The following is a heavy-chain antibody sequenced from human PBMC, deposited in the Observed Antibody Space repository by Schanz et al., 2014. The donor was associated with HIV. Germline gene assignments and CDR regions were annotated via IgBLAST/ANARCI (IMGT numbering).Heavy chain of an antibody. CDR2: TYHSGIT. V-gene: IGHV4-31*03. J-gene: IGHJ6*02. CDR1: GGSISSGGYY. Sequence: QVQLQESGPGLVKPSQTLSLTCTVSGGSISSGGYYWSWIRQHPGKGLEWIGYTYHSGITNYNPSLKSRVTISVDTSKNQFSLKLSSVTAADTAVYYCARDIPRDTVTRYYGMDVWGQGTTVTVSS. CDR3: ARDIPRDTVTRYYGMDV. D-gene: IGHD4-4*01.